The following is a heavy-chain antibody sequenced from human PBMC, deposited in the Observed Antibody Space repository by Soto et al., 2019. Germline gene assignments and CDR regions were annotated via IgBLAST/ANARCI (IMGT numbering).Heavy chain of an antibody. D-gene: IGHD1-26*01. V-gene: IGHV4-34*02. CDR1: GGSFSDYY. J-gene: IGHJ3*02. CDR2: INNSGST. CDR3: VRGRAFMSRVAFDI. Sequence: QVQLQQRGAGLLKPSETLSLTCAVLGGSFSDYYWTWIRQPPGKGLEWIGEINNSGSTSYNPSLKSRLTLSVDTSTKEFSLNLSSVTAADTAAYHCVRGRAFMSRVAFDIWGQGTMVTVSS.